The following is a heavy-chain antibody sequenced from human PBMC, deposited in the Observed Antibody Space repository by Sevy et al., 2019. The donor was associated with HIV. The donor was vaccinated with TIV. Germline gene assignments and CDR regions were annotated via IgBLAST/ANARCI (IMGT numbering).Heavy chain of an antibody. CDR1: GYSFTSYW. CDR2: IYPCYSDT. D-gene: IGHD1-7*01. V-gene: IGHV5-51*01. Sequence: GESLKISCKGSGYSFTSYWIGWGRQMPGKGLEGMGIIYPCYSDTRYSPSFQGQVTISADKSSSTAYLQLSSLKASDTAMYYCARLETVTGTTAGNFDYWGQGTLVTVSS. CDR3: ARLETVTGTTAGNFDY. J-gene: IGHJ4*02.